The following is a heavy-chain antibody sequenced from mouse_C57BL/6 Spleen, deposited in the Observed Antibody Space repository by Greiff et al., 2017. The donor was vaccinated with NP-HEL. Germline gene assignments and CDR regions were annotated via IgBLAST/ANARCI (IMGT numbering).Heavy chain of an antibody. J-gene: IGHJ4*01. CDR1: GYTFTDYE. CDR3: TGGTQAMDY. V-gene: IGHV1-15*01. CDR2: IDPETGGT. Sequence: QVQLQESGAELVRPGASVTLSCKASGYTFTDYEMHWVKQTPVHGLEWIGAIDPETGGTAYNQKFKGKAILTADKSSSTAYMELRSLTSEDSAVYYCTGGTQAMDYWGQGTSVTVSS. D-gene: IGHD3-3*01.